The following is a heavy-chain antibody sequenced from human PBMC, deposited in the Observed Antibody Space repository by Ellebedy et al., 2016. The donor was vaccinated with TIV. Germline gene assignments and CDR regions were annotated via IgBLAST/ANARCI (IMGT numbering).Heavy chain of an antibody. V-gene: IGHV1-69*13. CDR3: ARPPGGSGWYDGWFDP. D-gene: IGHD6-19*01. Sequence: ASVKVSCKASGGTFSSYAISWVRQAPGQGLEWMGGIIPIFGTANYAQKFQGRVTITADESTSTAYMELSSLRSEDTAVYYCARPPGGSGWYDGWFDPWGQGTLVTVSS. J-gene: IGHJ5*02. CDR1: GGTFSSYA. CDR2: IIPIFGTA.